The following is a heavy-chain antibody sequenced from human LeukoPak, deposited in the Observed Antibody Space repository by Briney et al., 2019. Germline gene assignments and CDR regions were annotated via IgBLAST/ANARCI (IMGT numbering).Heavy chain of an antibody. D-gene: IGHD3-22*01. V-gene: IGHV3-74*01. CDR1: GFTFSNYW. J-gene: IGHJ4*02. Sequence: GGSLRLSCAASGFTFSNYWMHWVRQAPGKGLVWVSRINSDGSTTTYADSVKGRFTLSRDNAKNTLNLQMNSLRVEDTAVYYCARDGWDYYDSSGLDYWGQGTLVTVSS. CDR2: INSDGSTT. CDR3: ARDGWDYYDSSGLDY.